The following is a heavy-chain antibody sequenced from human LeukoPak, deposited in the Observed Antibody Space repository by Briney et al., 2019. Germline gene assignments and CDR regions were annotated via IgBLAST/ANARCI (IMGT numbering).Heavy chain of an antibody. Sequence: GGSLRLSCAASGFTFSSYAMNWVRQAPGKGLEWVSVIAGSDGFTQYADSVKGRFTISRDNSKNTVYLQMNRLRVEDTALYYCVRSLDYWGQGTLVTVSS. V-gene: IGHV3-23*01. J-gene: IGHJ4*02. CDR2: IAGSDGFT. CDR1: GFTFSSYA. CDR3: VRSLDY.